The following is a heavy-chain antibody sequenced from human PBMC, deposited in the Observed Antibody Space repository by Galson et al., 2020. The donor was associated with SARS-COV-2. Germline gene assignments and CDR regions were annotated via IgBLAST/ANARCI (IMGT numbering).Heavy chain of an antibody. Sequence: QLGESLKIPCAASGFTFNKYYMSWVRQAPGKGLEWVATIKQDGSEGYYVGSVEGRFTVSRDNAQRSVFLQMNSLSAEDTAVYYCASYGVVATGSFDYWGQGILVTVSS. CDR1: GFTFNKYY. CDR3: ASYGVVATGSFDY. CDR2: IKQDGSEG. D-gene: IGHD2-2*01. J-gene: IGHJ4*02. V-gene: IGHV3-7*01.